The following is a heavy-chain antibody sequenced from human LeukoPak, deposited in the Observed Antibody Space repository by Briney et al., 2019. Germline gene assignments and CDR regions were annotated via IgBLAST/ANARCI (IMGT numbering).Heavy chain of an antibody. V-gene: IGHV3-23*01. CDR2: ISGSGGKT. D-gene: IGHD1-20*01. CDR3: AKDYYSWNDGYYLDH. CDR1: GFTFSSYA. J-gene: IGHJ4*02. Sequence: GGSLRLSCVASGFTFSSYAMSWVRQAPGKGLEWVSTISGSGGKTYYADSVKGRFTISRDKSKNTLYLQMNSLRGEDTAVYYCAKDYYSWNDGYYLDHWGQGTLVTVSS.